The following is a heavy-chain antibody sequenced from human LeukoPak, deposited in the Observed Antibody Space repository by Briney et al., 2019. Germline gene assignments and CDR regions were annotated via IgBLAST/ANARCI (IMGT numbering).Heavy chain of an antibody. CDR1: GFSFSSYA. CDR2: INGGGDGT. V-gene: IGHV3-23*01. J-gene: IGHJ4*02. CDR3: AKRTGYSTGWFFDY. Sequence: GGSLRLSCAASGFSFSSYAMTWVRQAPGKGLEWVSAINGGGDGTYYADSVKGRFTISRDNSRNILSLQMNGLRVDDTAVYYCAKRTGYSTGWFFDYWGQGTLVTVSS. D-gene: IGHD6-19*01.